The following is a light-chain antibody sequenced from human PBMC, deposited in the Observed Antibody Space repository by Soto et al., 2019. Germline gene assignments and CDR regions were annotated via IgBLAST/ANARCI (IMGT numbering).Light chain of an antibody. Sequence: EIVLTQSPATLSLSPGERATLSCRATENLRTFLAWYQQKAGQAPRLLIYDASNRATGIPDRFSGSGSGTDFTLTISNIEPEDVAVYYCQQRSIWPLTFGGVTKVDIK. CDR3: QQRSIWPLT. J-gene: IGKJ4*01. CDR2: DAS. V-gene: IGKV3-11*01. CDR1: ENLRTF.